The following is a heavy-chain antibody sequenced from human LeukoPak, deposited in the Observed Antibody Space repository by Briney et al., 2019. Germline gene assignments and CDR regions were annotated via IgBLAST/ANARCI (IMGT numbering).Heavy chain of an antibody. CDR1: GFTFSSYA. D-gene: IGHD2-15*01. CDR3: AKEAVRDMAYDY. J-gene: IGHJ4*02. V-gene: IGHV3-23*01. CDR2: ISGSASST. Sequence: GGSLRLSCAAAGFTFSSYAMSWVRQAPGKGLEWVSAISGSASSTYYADSVKGRFTISRDNSKNTLYLQMNNLRADDTAVYYCAKEAVRDMAYDYWGQGTLVIVSS.